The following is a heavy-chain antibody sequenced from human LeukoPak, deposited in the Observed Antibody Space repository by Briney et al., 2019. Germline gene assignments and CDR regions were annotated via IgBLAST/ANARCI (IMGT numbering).Heavy chain of an antibody. CDR1: GYTFTGYY. CDR2: INPNSGGT. Sequence: ASVKVSCKASGYTFTGYYMHWVRQAPGQGLEWMGWINPNSGGTNYAQKFQGRVTMTRDTSISTAYMELSRLRSDDTAAYYCARDMSGGSSSNDYWGQGTLVTVSS. V-gene: IGHV1-2*02. D-gene: IGHD6-6*01. CDR3: ARDMSGGSSSNDY. J-gene: IGHJ4*02.